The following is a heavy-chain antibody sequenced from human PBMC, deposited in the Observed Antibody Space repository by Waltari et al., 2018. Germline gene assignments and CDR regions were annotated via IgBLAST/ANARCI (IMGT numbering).Heavy chain of an antibody. Sequence: QVHLQESGPGLVKSSETLSLTCSVSGASISSSYWSWIRQSAAQGLEWIGRIYTTGTPNDSPSLTSRVTMSIDTSKNLLSLNLRSVTAADTGIYYCARMKNNRESAATWYPPSFDSWGQGILVTISS. CDR3: ARMKNNRESAATWYPPSFDS. CDR2: IYTTGTP. CDR1: GASISSSY. D-gene: IGHD3-10*01. J-gene: IGHJ5*01. V-gene: IGHV4-4*07.